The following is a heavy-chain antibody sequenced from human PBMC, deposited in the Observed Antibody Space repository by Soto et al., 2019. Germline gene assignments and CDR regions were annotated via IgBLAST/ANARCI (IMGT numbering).Heavy chain of an antibody. CDR2: IGAFNGNT. J-gene: IGHJ4*02. CDR1: GYTFTNYG. D-gene: IGHD3-10*01. CDR3: AREGSPAEY. V-gene: IGHV1-18*01. Sequence: QVQLVQSGAEVKKPGASVKDFCKASGYTFTNYGISWVRQAPGKGHEWMGWIGAFNGNTDYSQKLQGRISMTTDTSTSTANMELSSLGSDDEAVYYRAREGSPAEYWGQGNLVTVSS.